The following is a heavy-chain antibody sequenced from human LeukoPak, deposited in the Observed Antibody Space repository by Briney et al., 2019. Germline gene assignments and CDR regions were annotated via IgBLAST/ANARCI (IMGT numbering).Heavy chain of an antibody. D-gene: IGHD6-13*01. CDR1: GYSIGSGYY. Sequence: ASETLSLTCAVSGYSIGSGYYWGWIRQPPGKGLEWIGSIYHSGSTYYNPSLKSRVTISVDTSKNQFSLKLSSVTAADTAVYYCARGYSSSWYYYYYYMDVWGKGTTVTVSS. V-gene: IGHV4-38-2*01. CDR3: ARGYSSSWYYYYYYMDV. J-gene: IGHJ6*03. CDR2: IYHSGST.